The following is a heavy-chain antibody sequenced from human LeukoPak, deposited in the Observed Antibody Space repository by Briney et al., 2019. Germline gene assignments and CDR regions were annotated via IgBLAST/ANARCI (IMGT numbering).Heavy chain of an antibody. CDR1: GFTFSSYG. D-gene: IGHD6-19*01. CDR3: ARAISKGYSRPISSGWFLFGY. J-gene: IGHJ4*02. CDR2: IRYDGSNK. V-gene: IGHV3-30*02. Sequence: GGSLRLSCAASGFTFSSYGMHWVRQAPGKGLEWVAFIRYDGSNKYYADSVKGRFTISRDNAKNSLYLQMNSLRAEDTAVYYCARAISKGYSRPISSGWFLFGYWGQGTLVTVSS.